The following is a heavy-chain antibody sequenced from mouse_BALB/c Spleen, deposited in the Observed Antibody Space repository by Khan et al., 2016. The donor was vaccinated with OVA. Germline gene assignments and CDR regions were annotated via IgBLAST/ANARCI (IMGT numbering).Heavy chain of an antibody. V-gene: IGHV5-6*01. D-gene: IGHD1-1*01. CDR1: GFTFSTYG. J-gene: IGHJ3*01. CDR2: VSTGGSYT. Sequence: EVQRVESGGDLVKPGGSLKLSCAASGFTFSTYGMSWVRQAPDKRLEWVATVSTGGSYTYYPDSVKGRFTISRDNAKNTRYLQMSGLRSEDTAMFYCTRLAYYYDSGGFAYWGQGTLVTVSA. CDR3: TRLAYYYDSGGFAY.